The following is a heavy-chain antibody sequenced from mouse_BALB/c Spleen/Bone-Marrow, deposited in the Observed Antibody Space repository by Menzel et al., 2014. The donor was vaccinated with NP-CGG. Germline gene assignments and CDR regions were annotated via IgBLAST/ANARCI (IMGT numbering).Heavy chain of an antibody. CDR3: ARDNYYGYHWYFDV. CDR1: GFTFTDYY. J-gene: IGHJ1*01. Sequence: EVKVVESGGGLVQPGGSLRLSCATSGFTFTDYYMSWVRQPPGKALEWLGFIRNKANGYTTEYSAYVKGRFTISRDNSQSILYLQMNTLRAEDSATYYCARDNYYGYHWYFDVWGAGTTVTVSS. D-gene: IGHD1-2*01. V-gene: IGHV7-3*02. CDR2: IRNKANGYTT.